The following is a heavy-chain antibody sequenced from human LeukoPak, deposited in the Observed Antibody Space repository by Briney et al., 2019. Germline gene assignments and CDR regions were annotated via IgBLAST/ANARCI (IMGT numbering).Heavy chain of an antibody. Sequence: ASVKVSCKASGYTFTDFFVHWIRQAPGQGFEWIGWVNPSNADTNYAQNFQGRVTMTSDTSITTAYMELRGLRSDDTALYFCARDQVVPTTPLSGYDPPYWGQGTLIAVSS. CDR2: VNPSNADT. CDR1: GYTFTDFF. J-gene: IGHJ4*02. D-gene: IGHD5-12*01. V-gene: IGHV1-2*02. CDR3: ARDQVVPTTPLSGYDPPY.